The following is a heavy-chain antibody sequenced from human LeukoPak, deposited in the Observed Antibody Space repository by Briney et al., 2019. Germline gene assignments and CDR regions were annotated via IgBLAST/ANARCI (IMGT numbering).Heavy chain of an antibody. J-gene: IGHJ3*02. CDR3: ARGYSRAAFDI. D-gene: IGHD2-15*01. V-gene: IGHV3-48*01. CDR2: ISSTGGTI. CDR1: GFTFSNYL. Sequence: GGSLRLSCVGSGFTFSNYLMNWVRQAPGKGLEWVSFISSTGGTIYYADAVKGRFTVSRDNAKNSLLLQTNSLRAEDTALYYCARGYSRAAFDIWGQGTMVTVSS.